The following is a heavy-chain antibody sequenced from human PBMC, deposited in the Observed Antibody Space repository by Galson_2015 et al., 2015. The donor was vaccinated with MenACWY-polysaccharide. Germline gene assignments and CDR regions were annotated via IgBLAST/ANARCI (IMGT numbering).Heavy chain of an antibody. J-gene: IGHJ4*02. CDR3: AHSLGGSGWNGCYFDY. V-gene: IGHV2-5*02. CDR1: GFSLTTSGVG. D-gene: IGHD6-19*01. CDR2: IYWDDDT. Sequence: PALVKPPQTLTLTCTFSGFSLTTSGVGVGWIRQPPGEALEWLAVIYWDDDTRSNPSLKSRLTITKDTSKNQVVLTVINMDPVDTATYFCAHSLGGSGWNGCYFDYRGQGNLVTVSS.